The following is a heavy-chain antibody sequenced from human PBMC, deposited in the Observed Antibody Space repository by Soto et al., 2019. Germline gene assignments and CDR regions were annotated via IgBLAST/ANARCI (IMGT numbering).Heavy chain of an antibody. CDR2: ISAYNGNT. J-gene: IGHJ5*02. D-gene: IGHD3-22*01. CDR1: GYTFTSYG. Sequence: GASVKVSCKASGYTFTSYGISWVRQAPGQGLEWMGWISAYNGNTNYAQKLQGRVTMTTDTSTSTAYMELRSLRSDDTAVYYCARAAIHSSGYSPPLAWGQGTLVTVSS. V-gene: IGHV1-18*01. CDR3: ARAAIHSSGYSPPLA.